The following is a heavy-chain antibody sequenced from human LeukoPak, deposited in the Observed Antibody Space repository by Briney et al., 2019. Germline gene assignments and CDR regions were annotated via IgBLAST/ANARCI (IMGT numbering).Heavy chain of an antibody. CDR1: GFTFDDYA. CDR3: AKGGAVAGPLDY. Sequence: SLRLSCAASGFTFDDYAMHWARQAPGKGLEWVSGISWNSGSIGYADSVKGRFTISRDNAKNSLYLQMNSLRAEDMALYYCAKGGAVAGPLDYWGQGTLVTVSS. D-gene: IGHD6-19*01. V-gene: IGHV3-9*03. J-gene: IGHJ4*02. CDR2: ISWNSGSI.